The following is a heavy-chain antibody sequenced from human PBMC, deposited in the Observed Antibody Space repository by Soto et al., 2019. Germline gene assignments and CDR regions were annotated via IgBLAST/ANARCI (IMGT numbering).Heavy chain of an antibody. J-gene: IGHJ6*02. V-gene: IGHV1-46*01. D-gene: IGHD4-4*01. CDR1: GYTFTSYY. Sequence: QAQLVQSGAEVKKPGASVKVSCKASGYTFTSYYMHWVRLAPGQGLEWMGIINPDGGGTSYAQQFQGIVIMTRDTSTSTVYMEMSSLRSEDTAVYYCAVGGNYLSMDVWGQGTKVTVSS. CDR2: INPDGGGT. CDR3: AVGGNYLSMDV.